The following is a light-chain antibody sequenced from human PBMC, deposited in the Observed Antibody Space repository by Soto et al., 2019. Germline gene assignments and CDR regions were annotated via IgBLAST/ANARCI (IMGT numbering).Light chain of an antibody. V-gene: IGLV2-8*01. CDR2: EVT. CDR1: SSDIGGYTH. CDR3: SSYASTNSLL. J-gene: IGLJ2*01. Sequence: QSVLTQPPSASGSPGQSVTISCTGTSSDIGGYTHVSWYQQHPGKAPKLMIYEVTQRPSGVPDRFSGSKSGNTASLTVSGLQAEDVADYYCSSYASTNSLLFGGGTKLTVL.